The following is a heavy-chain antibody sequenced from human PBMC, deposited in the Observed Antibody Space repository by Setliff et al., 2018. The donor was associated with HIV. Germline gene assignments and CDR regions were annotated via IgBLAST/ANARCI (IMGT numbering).Heavy chain of an antibody. D-gene: IGHD3-16*01. V-gene: IGHV1-3*01. CDR2: INAGSGNT. CDR3: ARPVGGMGFDP. CDR1: GYTFSTYA. Sequence: ASVKVSCKASGYTFSTYASHWVRQAPGQRLEWMGWINAGSGNTKYSQRFQGRVTITRDTSASTAYLELSSLRSEDTAVYYCARPVGGMGFDPWGQGTLVTVSS. J-gene: IGHJ5*02.